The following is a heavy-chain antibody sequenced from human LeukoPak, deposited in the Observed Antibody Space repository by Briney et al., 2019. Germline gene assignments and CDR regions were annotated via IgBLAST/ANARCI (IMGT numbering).Heavy chain of an antibody. V-gene: IGHV4-31*03. CDR3: ACGTTVTYYYYGMDV. CDR1: GGSISSGGYY. Sequence: SQTLSLTCTVSGGSISSGGYYWSWIRQHPGKGLEWIGYIYYSGSTYYNPSLKSRVTISVDTSKNQFSLKLSSVTAADTAVYYCACGTTVTYYYYGMDVWGQGTTVTVSS. D-gene: IGHD4-17*01. CDR2: IYYSGST. J-gene: IGHJ6*02.